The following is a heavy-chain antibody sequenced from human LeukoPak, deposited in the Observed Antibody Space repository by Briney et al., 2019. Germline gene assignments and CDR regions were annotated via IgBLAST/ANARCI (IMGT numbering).Heavy chain of an antibody. CDR3: VRSMYYYDSSGSNWFDP. J-gene: IGHJ5*02. D-gene: IGHD3-22*01. CDR2: ISNNGGTT. V-gene: IGHV3-64D*06. CDR1: GFTFNSYA. Sequence: GGSLRLSCAASGFTFNSYAMNWVRQAPGKGLEYVSAISNNGGTTYYADSVKGRFTSSRDNSKNTLYLQMSSLRTEDTAVYYCVRSMYYYDSSGSNWFDPWGQGTLVTVSS.